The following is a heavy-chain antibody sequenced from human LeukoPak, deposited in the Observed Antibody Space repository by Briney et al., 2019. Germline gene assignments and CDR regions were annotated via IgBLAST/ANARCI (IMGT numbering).Heavy chain of an antibody. D-gene: IGHD6-19*01. V-gene: IGHV4-39*07. CDR1: GGSISSGGYS. CDR3: ARCGIAVVLDP. J-gene: IGHJ5*02. Sequence: AETLSLTCAVSGGSISSGGYSWSWIWQPPGKGLEWIGSIYYSGSTYYNPSLKSRVTISVDTSKNQFSLKLSSVTAADTAVYYCARCGIAVVLDPWGQGTLVTVSS. CDR2: IYYSGST.